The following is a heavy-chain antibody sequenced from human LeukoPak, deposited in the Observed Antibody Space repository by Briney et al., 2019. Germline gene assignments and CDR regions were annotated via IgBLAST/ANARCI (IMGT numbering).Heavy chain of an antibody. CDR3: ARRDGYFDF. V-gene: IGHV4-4*09. J-gene: IGHJ4*02. CDR1: GGSISNYY. Sequence: PSETLSLTCTVSGGSISNYYWSWIRQPPGKGLEWIGYIYTSEYTKYNPSLKSRVTISIDMSKNQFSLKLSSVTAADTAVYYCARRDGYFDFWGQGTLVTVSS. CDR2: IYTSEYT. D-gene: IGHD5-24*01.